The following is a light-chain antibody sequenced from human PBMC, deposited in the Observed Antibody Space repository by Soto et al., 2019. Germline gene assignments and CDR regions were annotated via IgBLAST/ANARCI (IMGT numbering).Light chain of an antibody. Sequence: EIVLTQSPGTLSLSPGERATLSCRASQSVRRSYLVSYQPKPGQAPRLLIYGASSRATGIPDRFSGSGSGTDFTLTISRLEPEDFAVYYCQQYGTSRALTFGGGTKVEIK. CDR2: GAS. V-gene: IGKV3-20*01. CDR1: QSVRRSY. J-gene: IGKJ4*01. CDR3: QQYGTSRALT.